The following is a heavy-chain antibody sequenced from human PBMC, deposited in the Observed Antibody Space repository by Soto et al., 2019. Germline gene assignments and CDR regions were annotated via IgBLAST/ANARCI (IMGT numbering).Heavy chain of an antibody. CDR3: ARGGLELRGALNWFDP. D-gene: IGHD1-7*01. CDR1: GYTFTSYD. CDR2: MNPNSGNT. V-gene: IGHV1-8*01. J-gene: IGHJ5*02. Sequence: ASVKVSCKASGYTFTSYDINWVRQATGQGLEWMGWMNPNSGNTGYAQKFQGRVTMTRNTSIGTAYMELSSLRSEDTAVYYCARGGLELRGALNWFDPWGQGTLVTVSS.